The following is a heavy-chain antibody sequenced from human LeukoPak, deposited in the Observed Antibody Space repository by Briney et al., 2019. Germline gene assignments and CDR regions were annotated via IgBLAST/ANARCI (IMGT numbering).Heavy chain of an antibody. CDR1: GYTFTTHY. V-gene: IGHV1-46*01. CDR3: ARGRPGSGWSFDY. CDR2: INPSGGTT. J-gene: IGHJ4*02. D-gene: IGHD6-19*01. Sequence: ASVKVSCEASGYTFTTHYMHWVRQAPGQGLEWMGIINPSGGTTNYAQKFQGRVTMTRDTSTTTLYMELSSLRSEDTAVYYCARGRPGSGWSFDYWGQGTLVTVSS.